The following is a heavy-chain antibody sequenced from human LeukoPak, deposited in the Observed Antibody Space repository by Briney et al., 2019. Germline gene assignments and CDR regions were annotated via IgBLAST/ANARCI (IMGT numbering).Heavy chain of an antibody. CDR1: GFIFDEYG. V-gene: IGHV3-23*01. CDR2: ISGSDSST. D-gene: IGHD3-10*01. Sequence: PGGSLRLSCAASGFIFDEYGMSWVRQAPGKGLEWVSAISGSDSSTYYADSVKGRFTISRDNSKNTLYLQMNSLRAEDTAVYYCAKGGHYYGSGSPIGDYWGQGTLVTVSS. J-gene: IGHJ4*02. CDR3: AKGGHYYGSGSPIGDY.